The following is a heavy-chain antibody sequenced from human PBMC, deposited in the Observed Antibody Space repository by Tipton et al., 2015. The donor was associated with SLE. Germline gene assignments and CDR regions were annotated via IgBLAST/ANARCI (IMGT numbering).Heavy chain of an antibody. D-gene: IGHD3-22*01. J-gene: IGHJ4*02. Sequence: QLVQSGGGVVQPGRSLRLSCAASGFTFSDAWMNWVRQAPGKGLKRVGRVKTKADVGPTDYAAPVKGRFIISRDDSKNTLYLQMNSLKIEDTAVYYCATGKYYYDSSGSSQENWGQGTLVTVSS. V-gene: IGHV3-15*01. CDR3: ATGKYYYDSSGSSQEN. CDR2: VKTKADVGPT. CDR1: GFTFSDAW.